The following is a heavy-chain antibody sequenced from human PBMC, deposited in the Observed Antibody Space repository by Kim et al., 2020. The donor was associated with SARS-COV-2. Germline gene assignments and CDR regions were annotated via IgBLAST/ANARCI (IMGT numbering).Heavy chain of an antibody. CDR3: AKDFVVRTSGHGMDA. CDR1: GFTFSSYD. Sequence: GGSLRLSCAASGFTFSSYDIHWVRQAPGKGLEWVAVISYDGSNKYHADSVKGRFTISRDNSKNTLYLQMNSLRAEDTAVYYCAKDFVVRTSGHGMDAWG. J-gene: IGHJ6*02. V-gene: IGHV3-30*18. CDR2: ISYDGSNK. D-gene: IGHD4-17*01.